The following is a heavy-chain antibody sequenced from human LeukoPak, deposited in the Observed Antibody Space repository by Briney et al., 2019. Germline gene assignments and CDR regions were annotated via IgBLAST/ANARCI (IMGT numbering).Heavy chain of an antibody. V-gene: IGHV4-31*03. D-gene: IGHD6-19*01. J-gene: IGHJ6*02. CDR3: ARDKSSGWPQTPYYYYYGMDV. CDR1: GGSISSGGYS. Sequence: SETLSLTCTVSGGSISSGGYSWSWIRLHPGKGLEWIGYIYYSGSTYYNPSLKSRVTISVDTSKNQFSLKLSSVTAADTAVYYCARDKSSGWPQTPYYYYYGMDVWGQGTTVTVSS. CDR2: IYYSGST.